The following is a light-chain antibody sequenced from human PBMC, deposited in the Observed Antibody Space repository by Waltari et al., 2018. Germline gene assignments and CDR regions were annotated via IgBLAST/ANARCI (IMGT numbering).Light chain of an antibody. Sequence: EIVLTQSPGTMSLSPGERATLACRASQSVSSSYLAWYQQKPGQAPRLLIYGASSRATGIPDRFSGSGSGTDFTLTLSRLEPEDFAVYYCQHYGSSLLTFGGGTKVEIK. CDR1: QSVSSSY. CDR2: GAS. CDR3: QHYGSSLLT. J-gene: IGKJ4*01. V-gene: IGKV3-20*01.